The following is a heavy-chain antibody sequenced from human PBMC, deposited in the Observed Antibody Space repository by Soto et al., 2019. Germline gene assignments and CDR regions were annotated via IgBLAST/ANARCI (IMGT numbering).Heavy chain of an antibody. V-gene: IGHV3-11*01. CDR1: GFTFIDYY. J-gene: IGHJ4*02. CDR2: ISSSGSTI. D-gene: IGHD2-2*01. Sequence: GGSLRLSCAASGFTFIDYYMSWIRQAPGKGLEWVSYISSSGSTIYYADSVKGRFTISRDNAKNSLYLQMNSLRAEDTAVYYCARDFNSCSTSCPLDYWGQGTLVTVSS. CDR3: ARDFNSCSTSCPLDY.